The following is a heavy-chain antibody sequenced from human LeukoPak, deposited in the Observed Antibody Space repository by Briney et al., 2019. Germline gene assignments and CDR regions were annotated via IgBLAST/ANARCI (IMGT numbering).Heavy chain of an antibody. J-gene: IGHJ5*02. V-gene: IGHV3-7*01. D-gene: IGHD4/OR15-4a*01. Sequence: PGGSLRLSCAASGFTFSSFWMNWVRQAPGKGLEWVANIKQDGSEKYYVDSVKGRFNISRDNARDSLYLQMNTLRADDTAVYYCARDPLAGAWSTWFDPWGQGPLVTVSS. CDR2: IKQDGSEK. CDR1: GFTFSSFW. CDR3: ARDPLAGAWSTWFDP.